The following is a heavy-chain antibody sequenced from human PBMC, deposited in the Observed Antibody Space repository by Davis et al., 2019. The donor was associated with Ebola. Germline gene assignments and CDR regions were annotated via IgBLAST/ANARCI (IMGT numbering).Heavy chain of an antibody. CDR1: VGSFSGYY. CDR2: INHSGRT. V-gene: IGHV4-34*01. CDR3: ASGYSGFKTFDY. Sequence: MPSETLSLTCAVYVGSFSGYYWSWIRQPPGEGLEWIGEINHSGRTNYNPSLMSRVTISADTSKNQFSLKLSSVTAADTAVYFCASGYSGFKTFDYWGQGTLVTVSS. D-gene: IGHD5-12*01. J-gene: IGHJ4*02.